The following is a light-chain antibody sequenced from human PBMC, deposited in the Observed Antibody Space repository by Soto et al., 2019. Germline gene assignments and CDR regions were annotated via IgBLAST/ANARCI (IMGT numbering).Light chain of an antibody. CDR3: QQYGRP. V-gene: IGKV3-20*01. CDR1: QSVSSN. J-gene: IGKJ1*01. CDR2: GAS. Sequence: ETVLTQSPATLSVSPGQRATLSCRASQSVSSNLAWYQQKPGQAPRLLIHGASSRATGIPDRFSGSGSGTDFTLTISRLEPEDFAVYYCQQYGRPFGQGTKVDIK.